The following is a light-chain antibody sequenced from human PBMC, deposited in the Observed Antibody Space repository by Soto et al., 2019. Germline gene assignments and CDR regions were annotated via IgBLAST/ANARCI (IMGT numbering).Light chain of an antibody. CDR1: QNIGTW. J-gene: IGKJ1*01. Sequence: DIPMTQSPSTLSASVGARVTITCRASQNIGTWLAWYQQKPGKAPRFLIYDASSLKSGVPSRFSGSGSGTEFTLTISSLQPDDFATYYCQRYDTSPWTFGQGTKVEIK. V-gene: IGKV1-5*01. CDR3: QRYDTSPWT. CDR2: DAS.